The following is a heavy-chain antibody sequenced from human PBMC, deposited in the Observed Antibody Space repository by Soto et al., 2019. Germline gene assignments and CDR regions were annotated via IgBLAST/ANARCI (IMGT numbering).Heavy chain of an antibody. D-gene: IGHD6-19*01. CDR1: GFTFSSYA. CDR3: ARDLVAVAGTTLGYYYGMDV. J-gene: IGHJ6*01. V-gene: IGHV3-64*01. CDR2: ISSNGGST. Sequence: EVQLVESGGGLVQPGGSLRLSCAASGFTFSSYAMHWVRQAPGKGLEYVSAISSNGGSTYYANSVKGRFTISRDNSKNTLYLQMGSLRAEDMAVYYCARDLVAVAGTTLGYYYGMDVW.